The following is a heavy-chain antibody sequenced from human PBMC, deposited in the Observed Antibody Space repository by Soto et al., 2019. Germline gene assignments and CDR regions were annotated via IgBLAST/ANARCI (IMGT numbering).Heavy chain of an antibody. CDR3: AKDGERYDYSNPDY. D-gene: IGHD4-4*01. J-gene: IGHJ4*02. Sequence: EVQLVESGGGLVKPGGSLRLSCAASGFTFSSYSMNWVRQAPGKGLEWVSAISGSGGSTYYADSVKGRFTISRDNSKNTLYLQMNSLRAEDTAVYYCAKDGERYDYSNPDYWGQGTLVTVSS. CDR2: ISGSGGST. V-gene: IGHV3-23*04. CDR1: GFTFSSYS.